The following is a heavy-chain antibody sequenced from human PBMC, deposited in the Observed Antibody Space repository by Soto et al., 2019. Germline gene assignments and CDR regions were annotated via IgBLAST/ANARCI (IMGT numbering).Heavy chain of an antibody. CDR2: IYYSGST. V-gene: IGHV4-39*02. CDR1: GGSISSSSYY. Sequence: SETLSLTCTVSGGSISSSSYYWGWIRQPPGKGLEWIGSIYYSGSTYYNPSLKIRFTISVDTSKNQFSLELSSLRSEDTAVYYCARDSGSPWGPGTLVTVSS. J-gene: IGHJ5*02. CDR3: ARDSGSP. D-gene: IGHD3-10*01.